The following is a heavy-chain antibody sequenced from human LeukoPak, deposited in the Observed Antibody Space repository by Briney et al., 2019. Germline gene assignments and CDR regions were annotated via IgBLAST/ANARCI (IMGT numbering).Heavy chain of an antibody. CDR1: GFTFSSYW. J-gene: IGHJ6*01. V-gene: IGHV3-7*05. CDR2: IKQDGSKA. D-gene: IGHD6-6*01. Sequence: GGSLRPSCAASGFTFSSYWMSWVRQAPGKGLDWVANIKQDGSKAVYADSVKGRFTISRDNAKNSLFLQMNTLRAGDTAVYYCARDPYSSTWSYGMDVWGQGTTVSDCS. CDR3: ARDPYSSTWSYGMDV.